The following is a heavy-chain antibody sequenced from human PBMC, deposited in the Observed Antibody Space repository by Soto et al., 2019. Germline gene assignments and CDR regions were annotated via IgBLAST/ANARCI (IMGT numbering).Heavy chain of an antibody. CDR1: GFTFNIYS. V-gene: IGHV3-21*01. CDR2: ISSRSSNI. Sequence: GSLRLSCAASGFTFNIYSMNWVRQAPGKGLEWVSSISSRSSNIDYADSVKGRFTISRDNANNSLYLQMNNLSADDTAVYYCARDTKMLAPLIYMDHWGRGTLVTVSS. D-gene: IGHD3-22*01. CDR3: ARDTKMLAPLIYMDH. J-gene: IGHJ4*02.